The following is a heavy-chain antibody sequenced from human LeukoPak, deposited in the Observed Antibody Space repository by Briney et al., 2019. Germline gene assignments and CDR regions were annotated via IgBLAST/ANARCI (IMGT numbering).Heavy chain of an antibody. D-gene: IGHD6-13*01. J-gene: IGHJ5*02. CDR1: GFTFSSYS. Sequence: PGGSLRLSCAASGFTFSSYSMNWVRQAPGKGLEWVSSISSSSSYIYYEDSVKGRFTISRDNAKNSLYLQMNSLRAEDTAVYYCVRQSRVSSRWEPWGQGTLVTVSS. CDR3: VRQSRVSSRWEP. V-gene: IGHV3-21*01. CDR2: ISSSSSYI.